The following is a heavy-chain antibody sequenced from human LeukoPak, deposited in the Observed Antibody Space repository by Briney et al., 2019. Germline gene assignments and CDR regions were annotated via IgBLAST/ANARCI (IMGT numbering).Heavy chain of an antibody. CDR3: ARELVEPAAMEFDP. CDR2: ISKSGRII. Sequence: GGSLRLSCAASGFTFSNYEMNWVRQAPGKGLEWVSYISKSGRIIYYSDSVKGRFIISRVDAKNSVYLQMNSLRAEDTAHYYCARELVEPAAMEFDPWGQGTLVTVSS. J-gene: IGHJ5*02. V-gene: IGHV3-48*03. D-gene: IGHD2-2*01. CDR1: GFTFSNYE.